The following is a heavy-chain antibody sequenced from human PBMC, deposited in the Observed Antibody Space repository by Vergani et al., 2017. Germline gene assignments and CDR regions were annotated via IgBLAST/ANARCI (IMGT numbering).Heavy chain of an antibody. V-gene: IGHV4-61*02. J-gene: IGHJ6*02. D-gene: IGHD1-14*01. CDR2: IYTSGST. CDR3: ARDQTPRTLYYYYGMDV. Sequence: QVQLQESGPGLVKPSQTLSLTCTVSGGSISSGSYYWSWIRQPAGKGLEWIGRIYTSGSTNYNPSLKSRVTISVDTSKNQFSLKLSSVTAADTAVYYCARDQTPRTLYYYYGMDVWGQGTTVTVSS. CDR1: GGSISSGSYY.